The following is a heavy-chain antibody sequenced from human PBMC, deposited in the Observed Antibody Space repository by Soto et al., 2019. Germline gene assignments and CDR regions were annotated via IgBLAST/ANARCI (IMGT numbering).Heavy chain of an antibody. CDR2: IYYTGTA. V-gene: IGHV4-59*01. Sequence: SETLSLTCTVSGGSISPYYWSWLRQSPGKGLEWLGYIYYTGTADYNPSLENRVTLPVDTSTNRFSLELTSVTAADTAVYYCAILPVDGDYGYYIEYWSPGILVNVSS. J-gene: IGHJ4*02. CDR1: GGSISPYY. D-gene: IGHD4-17*01. CDR3: AILPVDGDYGYYIEY.